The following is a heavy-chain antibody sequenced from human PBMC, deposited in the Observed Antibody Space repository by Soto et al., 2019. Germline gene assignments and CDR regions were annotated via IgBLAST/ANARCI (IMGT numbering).Heavy chain of an antibody. Sequence: PXESLKLTWQSSVNRFSKYWIGLLLELPGKGLEWMGIIYPSDSDIRYSPSFQGQVTISVDKSTNTTYLQWTSLQASDTAMYYCARQDCSSATCLSSYYYHGLDVWGRGTKVTVSS. CDR3: ARQDCSSATCLSSYYYHGLDV. CDR1: VNRFSKYW. CDR2: IYPSDSDI. V-gene: IGHV5-51*01. J-gene: IGHJ6*02. D-gene: IGHD2-2*01.